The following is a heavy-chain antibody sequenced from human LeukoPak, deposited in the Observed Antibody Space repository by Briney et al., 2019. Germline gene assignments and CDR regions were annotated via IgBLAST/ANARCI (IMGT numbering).Heavy chain of an antibody. CDR1: GFTFASYA. Sequence: PGGSLRLSCTASGFTFASYAMSWVRQAPGKGLEWVSAISGTGGSTYYADSVKGRFTISRDNSKNTLYLQMNSLRAEDTAVYYCAKDLVHYYDSSGYYEDYWGQGTLVTVSS. D-gene: IGHD3-22*01. J-gene: IGHJ4*02. CDR2: ISGTGGST. CDR3: AKDLVHYYDSSGYYEDY. V-gene: IGHV3-23*01.